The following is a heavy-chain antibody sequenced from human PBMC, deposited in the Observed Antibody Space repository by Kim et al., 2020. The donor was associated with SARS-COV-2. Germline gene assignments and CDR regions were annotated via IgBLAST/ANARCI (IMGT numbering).Heavy chain of an antibody. J-gene: IGHJ6*02. Sequence: SETLSLTCTVSGGSISSYYWSWIRQPPGKGLEWIGYIYYSGSTNYNPSLKSRVTISVDTSKNQFSLKLSSVTAADTAVYYCARGSGDPIYYYYYYGMDVWGQGTTVTVSS. CDR1: GGSISSYY. D-gene: IGHD4-17*01. V-gene: IGHV4-59*01. CDR3: ARGSGDPIYYYYYYGMDV. CDR2: IYYSGST.